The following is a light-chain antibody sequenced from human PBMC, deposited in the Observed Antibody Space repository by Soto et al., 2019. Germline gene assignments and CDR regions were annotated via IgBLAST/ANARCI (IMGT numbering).Light chain of an antibody. CDR1: QDISNY. Sequence: DIQMTQSPSSLSASVGDRVTITCQASQDISNYLNWYQQKPGKAPKLLIYDASNLETGVPSRFSGSGSGTDFTFTISSLQPEDIATYYCQQCDNLSGITFGPGTKVDIK. V-gene: IGKV1-33*01. CDR3: QQCDNLSGIT. J-gene: IGKJ3*01. CDR2: DAS.